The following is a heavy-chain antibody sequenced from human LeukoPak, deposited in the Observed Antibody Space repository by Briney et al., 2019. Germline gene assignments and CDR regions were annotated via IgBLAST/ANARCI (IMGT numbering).Heavy chain of an antibody. Sequence: SETLSLTCTVSGGSISSGGYSWSWIRQPPGKGLEWIGYVYHSGSTYYNPSLKSRVTISVDRSKNQFSLKLSSVTAADTAVYYCASYNLATGPYYFDYWGQGTLVTVSS. CDR1: GGSISSGGYS. J-gene: IGHJ4*02. D-gene: IGHD1-14*01. CDR3: ASYNLATGPYYFDY. CDR2: VYHSGST. V-gene: IGHV4-30-2*01.